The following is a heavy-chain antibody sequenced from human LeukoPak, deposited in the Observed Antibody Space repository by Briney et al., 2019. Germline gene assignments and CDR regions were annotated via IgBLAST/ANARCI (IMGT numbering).Heavy chain of an antibody. D-gene: IGHD5-24*01. J-gene: IGHJ4*02. CDR3: VKDDGWVQYAN. CDR1: GFTLSTYW. CDR2: IKQDGSEK. V-gene: IGHV3-7*03. Sequence: GGSLRLSCVASGFTLSTYWMSWVRQAPGKGLEWVANIKQDGSEKYYVDSVKGRFIISRDNSKNTVYLQMNSLSAEDAAVYYCVKDDGWVQYANWGQGTLVTVSS.